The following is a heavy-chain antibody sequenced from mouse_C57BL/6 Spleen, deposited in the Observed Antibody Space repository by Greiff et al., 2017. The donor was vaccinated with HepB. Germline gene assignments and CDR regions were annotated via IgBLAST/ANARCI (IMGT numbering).Heavy chain of an antibody. CDR3: AREGYSEGDYYYAMDY. CDR2: INPSNGGT. Sequence: QVQLQQPGTELVKPGASVKLSCKASGYTFTSYWMHWVKQRPGQGLEWIGNINPSNGGTNYNEKFKSKATLTVDKSSSTAYMQLSSLTSEDSAVYYCAREGYSEGDYYYAMDYWGQGTSVTVSS. CDR1: GYTFTSYW. V-gene: IGHV1-53*01. D-gene: IGHD2-12*01. J-gene: IGHJ4*01.